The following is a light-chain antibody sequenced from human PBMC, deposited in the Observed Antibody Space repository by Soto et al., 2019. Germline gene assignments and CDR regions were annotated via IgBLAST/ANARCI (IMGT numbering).Light chain of an antibody. Sequence: EIVLTQSPGTLSLSPGERATLSCRSSQSLSNNIYLAWYQQKPGQAPRLLIYDASNRATGIPARFSGSGSGTDFTLTISSLEPEDFAVYYCQQRSNWPPVFTFGQGTRLEIK. J-gene: IGKJ5*01. CDR2: DAS. CDR3: QQRSNWPPVFT. CDR1: QSLSNNIY. V-gene: IGKV3-11*01.